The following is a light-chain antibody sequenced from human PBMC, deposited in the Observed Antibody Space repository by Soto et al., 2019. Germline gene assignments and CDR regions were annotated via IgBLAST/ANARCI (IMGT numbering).Light chain of an antibody. Sequence: DVQLTQSPSSLSASVGDRVTITCRASQGISNDLNWYQQRRGKAPNLLIYAASILQSGVPSRFSGSGFGMDFTLTISSLQAEGAAAYYCQQSYSTPPYTFGQVTKLEIK. CDR3: QQSYSTPPYT. J-gene: IGKJ2*01. CDR1: QGISND. CDR2: AAS. V-gene: IGKV1-39*01.